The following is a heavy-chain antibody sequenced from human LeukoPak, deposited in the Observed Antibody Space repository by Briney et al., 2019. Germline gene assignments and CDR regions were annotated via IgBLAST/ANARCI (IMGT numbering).Heavy chain of an antibody. CDR3: AKGPVGDYYFDY. D-gene: IGHD2-21*02. J-gene: IGHJ4*02. V-gene: IGHV3-23*01. CDR2: ISGSGGST. CDR1: GFTFSSYA. Sequence: GGSLRLSCAASGFTFSSYAMSWVRQAPGKGLEWVSAISGSGGSTYYADSVRGRFTISRDNSKNTLYLQMNSLRAEDTAVYYCAKGPVGDYYFDYWGQGTLVTVSS.